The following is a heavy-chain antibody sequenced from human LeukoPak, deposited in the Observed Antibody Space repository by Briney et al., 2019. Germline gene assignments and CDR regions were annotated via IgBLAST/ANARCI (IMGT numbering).Heavy chain of an antibody. J-gene: IGHJ6*02. CDR2: ISSSGSTI. Sequence: PVGSLRLSCAASGFTFSSYEMNWVRQAPGKGLEWVSYISSSGSTIYYADSVKGRFTISRDNAKNSLYLQMNSLRAEDTAVYYCARGSSTPYYFYGMDVWGQGTTVTVS. D-gene: IGHD6-6*01. CDR3: ARGSSTPYYFYGMDV. V-gene: IGHV3-48*03. CDR1: GFTFSSYE.